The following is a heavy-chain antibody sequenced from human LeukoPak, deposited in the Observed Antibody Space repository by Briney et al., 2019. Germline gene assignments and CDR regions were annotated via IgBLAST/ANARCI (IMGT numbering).Heavy chain of an antibody. CDR1: GGSISSGGYY. V-gene: IGHV4-61*08. J-gene: IGHJ4*02. Sequence: SETLSLTCTVSGGSISSGGYYWSWIRQHPGKGLEWIGYIYYSGSTNYNPSLKSRVTISVDTSKNQFSLKLSSVTAADTAVYYCARVGRDDRALYYFDYWGQGTLVTVSS. CDR3: ARVGRDDRALYYFDY. D-gene: IGHD1-14*01. CDR2: IYYSGST.